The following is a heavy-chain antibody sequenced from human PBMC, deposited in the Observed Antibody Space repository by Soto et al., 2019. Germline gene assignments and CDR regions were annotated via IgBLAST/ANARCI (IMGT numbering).Heavy chain of an antibody. J-gene: IGHJ4*02. D-gene: IGHD6-13*01. CDR3: ASPGVAAAGLPFDH. CDR1: GFTFSSYW. V-gene: IGHV3-74*01. Sequence: GGSLRLSCAASGFTFSSYWMHWVRQAPGKGLVWVSRINSDGSSTSYADSVKGRFTISRDNSKNTLYLQMNSLRAEDTAVYYCASPGVAAAGLPFDHWGQGTLVTVSS. CDR2: INSDGSST.